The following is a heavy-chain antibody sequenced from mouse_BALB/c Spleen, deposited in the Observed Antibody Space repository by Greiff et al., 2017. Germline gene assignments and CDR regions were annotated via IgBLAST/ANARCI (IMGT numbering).Heavy chain of an antibody. D-gene: IGHD2-14*01. V-gene: IGHV1-77*01. CDR3: ARKVRDAMDY. CDR1: GYTFTDYY. J-gene: IGHJ4*01. Sequence: QVQLKESGAELARPGASVKLSCKASGYTFTDYYINWVKQRTGQGLEWIGEIYPGSGNTYYNEKFKGKATLTADKSSSTAYMQLSSLTSEDSAVYFCARKVRDAMDYWGQGTSVTVSS. CDR2: IYPGSGNT.